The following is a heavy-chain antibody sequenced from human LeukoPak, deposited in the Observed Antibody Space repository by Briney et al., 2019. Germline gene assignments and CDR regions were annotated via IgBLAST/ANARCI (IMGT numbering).Heavy chain of an antibody. Sequence: SETLSLTCAVSGGSISSGGYSWSWIRRPPGKGLEWIGYIYHSGSTYYNPSLKSRVTISVDRSKNQFSLKLSSVTAADTAAYYCARVVAHTLDYWGQGTLVTVSP. CDR1: GGSISSGGYS. CDR2: IYHSGST. CDR3: ARVVAHTLDY. J-gene: IGHJ4*02. V-gene: IGHV4-30-2*01.